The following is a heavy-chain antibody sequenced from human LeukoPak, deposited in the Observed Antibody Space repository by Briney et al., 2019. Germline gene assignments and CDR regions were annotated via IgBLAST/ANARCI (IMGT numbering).Heavy chain of an antibody. Sequence: ASVKVSCKASGYTFTSYDINWVRQATGQGLEWMGWMNPNSGNTGYAQKFQGRVTMTRNTSISTAFMELSSLRSEDTAVYYCARGVRRFPYYYYYMDVWGKGTTVTVSS. CDR3: ARGVRRFPYYYYYMDV. J-gene: IGHJ6*03. CDR2: MNPNSGNT. CDR1: GYTFTSYD. V-gene: IGHV1-8*01.